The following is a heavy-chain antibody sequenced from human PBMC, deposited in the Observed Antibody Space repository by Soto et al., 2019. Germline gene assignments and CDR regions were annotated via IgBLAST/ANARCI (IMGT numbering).Heavy chain of an antibody. CDR1: GYTFTSCG. CDR2: ISAYNGKT. V-gene: IGHV1-18*01. CDR3: ARVTPPYGMDV. J-gene: IGHJ6*02. Sequence: QVQLEQSGAEVKKPGASVKVTFKACGYTFTSCGISWVRLARGRGLEWMGWISAYNGKTNYAQKLQGRVTMTTDTSTSTAYMELRSLRSDDTAVYYCARVTPPYGMDVWGQGTTVTVSS.